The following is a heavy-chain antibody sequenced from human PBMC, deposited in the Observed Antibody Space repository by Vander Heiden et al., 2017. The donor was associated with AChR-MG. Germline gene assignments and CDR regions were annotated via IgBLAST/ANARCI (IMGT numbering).Heavy chain of an antibody. CDR1: GYTFTSYA. D-gene: IGHD3-16*01. Sequence: QVQLVQPGSELKKPGASVTVSCKASGYTFTSYAMNWERQAHGQGLEWMGWINTNTGNPTYAQGFTGRFVFSLDTSVSTANLQISSLKAEDAAVYYCARDLGEMTTAGQNDAFDIWGQGTMVTVSS. V-gene: IGHV7-4-1*02. J-gene: IGHJ3*02. CDR3: ARDLGEMTTAGQNDAFDI. CDR2: INTNTGNP.